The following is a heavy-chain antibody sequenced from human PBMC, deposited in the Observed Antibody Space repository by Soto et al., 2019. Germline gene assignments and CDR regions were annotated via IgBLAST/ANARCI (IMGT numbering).Heavy chain of an antibody. J-gene: IGHJ6*03. D-gene: IGHD2-15*01. V-gene: IGHV3-23*01. CDR2: ISGSGGST. CDR3: ASSVVVVAARQDYYMDV. CDR1: GFTFSSYA. Sequence: EVQLLESGGGLVQPGGSLRLSCAASGFTFSSYAMSWVRQAPGKGLEWVSAISGSGGSTYYADSVKGRFTISRDNSKNTLYLQMNSLRAEDTAVYYCASSVVVVAARQDYYMDVWGKGTTVTVSS.